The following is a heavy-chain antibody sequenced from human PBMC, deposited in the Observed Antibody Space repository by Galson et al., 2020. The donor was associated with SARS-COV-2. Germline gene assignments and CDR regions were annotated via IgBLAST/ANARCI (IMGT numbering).Heavy chain of an antibody. J-gene: IGHJ4*02. CDR2: ISYDGSNK. V-gene: IGHV3-30*03. D-gene: IGHD3-10*01. Sequence: RGSLRLSCAASGFTFSSYGMHWVRQAPGQGLEWAAVISYDGSNKYYADSVKGRFTISRDNSKNTLYLQMNSLRAEDTAVYYCASTSSAITMVRGVLFDYWGQGTLVTVSS. CDR1: GFTFSSYG. CDR3: ASTSSAITMVRGVLFDY.